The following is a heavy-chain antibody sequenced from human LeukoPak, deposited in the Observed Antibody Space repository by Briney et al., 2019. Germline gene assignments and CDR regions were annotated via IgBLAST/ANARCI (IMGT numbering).Heavy chain of an antibody. V-gene: IGHV3-64*04. CDR2: ISSYGDKT. Sequence: QPGGSLRLSCSASGFTFSNCAMHWVRQAPGKGPEYVSVISSYGDKTYYADSVKGRFTISRDNSKNTLYLQMSSLRAEDTAVYYCARDYYGGNSGDYFDYWGQGTLVTVSS. D-gene: IGHD4-23*01. CDR3: ARDYYGGNSGDYFDY. CDR1: GFTFSNCA. J-gene: IGHJ4*02.